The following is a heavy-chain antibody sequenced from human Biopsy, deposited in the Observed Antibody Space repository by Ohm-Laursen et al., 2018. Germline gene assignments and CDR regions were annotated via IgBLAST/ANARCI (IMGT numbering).Heavy chain of an antibody. V-gene: IGHV1-2*02. CDR1: GYTFTGQY. D-gene: IGHD2-15*01. CDR3: AKGQDLRGGAEYFQH. J-gene: IGHJ1*01. Sequence: ASVKVSCKASGYTFTGQYLHWVRQVPGQGLEWMGWINPHSGTTKFAQDFQGRVTMTRDTSITTAYMELRRLRSDDSAVYYCAKGQDLRGGAEYFQHWGQGALVTVSS. CDR2: INPHSGTT.